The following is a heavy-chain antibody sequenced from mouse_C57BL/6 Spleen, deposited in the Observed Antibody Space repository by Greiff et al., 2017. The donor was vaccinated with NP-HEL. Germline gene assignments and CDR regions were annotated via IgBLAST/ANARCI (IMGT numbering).Heavy chain of an antibody. Sequence: QVQLKQPGTELVKPGASVKLSCKASGYTFTSYWMHWVKQRPGQGLAWIGNINPSNGGTNYNEKFKSKATLTVDKSSSTAYMQLSSLTSEDSAVYYCAREEDYAGDLAYWGQGTLVTVSA. V-gene: IGHV1-53*01. CDR1: GYTFTSYW. D-gene: IGHD2-4*01. CDR2: INPSNGGT. CDR3: AREEDYAGDLAY. J-gene: IGHJ3*01.